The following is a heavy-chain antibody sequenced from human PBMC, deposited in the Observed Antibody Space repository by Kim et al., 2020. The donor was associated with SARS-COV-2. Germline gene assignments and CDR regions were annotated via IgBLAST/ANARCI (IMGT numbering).Heavy chain of an antibody. J-gene: IGHJ5*02. V-gene: IGHV4-39*01. D-gene: IGHD7-27*01. CDR3: ARHQTGAGKNWFDP. CDR1: GGSISSSSYY. CDR2: IYYSGST. Sequence: SQTLSLTCTVSGGSISSSSYYWGWIRQPPGKGLEWIGSIYYSGSTYYNPSLKSRVTISVDTSKNQFSLKLSSVTAADTAVYYCARHQTGAGKNWFDPWGQGTLVTVSS.